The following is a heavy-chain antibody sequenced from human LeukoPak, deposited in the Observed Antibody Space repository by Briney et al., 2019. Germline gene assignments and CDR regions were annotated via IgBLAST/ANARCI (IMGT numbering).Heavy chain of an antibody. CDR1: GFSFSSYG. D-gene: IGHD5-24*01. V-gene: IGHV3-30-3*01. Sequence: PGGSLRLSCAASGFSFSSYGMHWVRQAPGKGLEWVAVISYDGSNKYYADSVKGRFTISRDNSKNTLYLQMNSLRAEDTAVYYCAPRDGYNLWGQGTLVTVSS. CDR2: ISYDGSNK. CDR3: APRDGYNL. J-gene: IGHJ4*02.